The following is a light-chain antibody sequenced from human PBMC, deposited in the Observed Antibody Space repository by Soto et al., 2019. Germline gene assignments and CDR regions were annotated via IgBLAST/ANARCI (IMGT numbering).Light chain of an antibody. CDR3: AAWDESMSGQV. CDR2: YDD. V-gene: IGLV1-36*01. CDR1: SSNIGNNA. Sequence: QSVLTQPPSVSEAPRQRVTISCSGSSSNIGNNAVNWYQQLQGKAPTILIFYDDILPSGVSDRFSGSTYCTSASLAISWLQSEDEADDYCAAWDESMSGQVFGGGTKLTVL. J-gene: IGLJ2*01.